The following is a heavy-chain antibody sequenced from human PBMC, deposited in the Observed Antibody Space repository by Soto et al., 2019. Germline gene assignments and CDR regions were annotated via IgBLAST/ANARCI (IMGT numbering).Heavy chain of an antibody. V-gene: IGHV4-59*12. CDR2: IYYSGST. Sequence: TLSLTCTVSGGSISSYYWSWIRQPPGKGLEWIGYIYYSGSTNYNPSLKKRVTMSVDTSKNQFSLRLRSVTAADTAVYYCAREGLDWSVEGMDVWGRGTTVTVSS. CDR1: GGSISSYY. CDR3: AREGLDWSVEGMDV. J-gene: IGHJ6*02. D-gene: IGHD3-9*01.